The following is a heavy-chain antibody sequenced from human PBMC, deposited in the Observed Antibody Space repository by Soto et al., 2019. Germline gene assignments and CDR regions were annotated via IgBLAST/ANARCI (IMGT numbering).Heavy chain of an antibody. V-gene: IGHV4-39*01. CDR3: ASFSITMIVVVIPAYFDY. J-gene: IGHJ4*02. CDR1: GGSISSSSYY. CDR2: IYYSGST. Sequence: QLQLQESGPGLVKPSETLSLTCTVSGGSISSSSYYWGWIRQPPGKGLEWIGSIYYSGSTYYNPSLKSRVTISVDTSKNQFSLKLSSVTAADTAVYYCASFSITMIVVVIPAYFDYWGQGTLVTVSS. D-gene: IGHD3-22*01.